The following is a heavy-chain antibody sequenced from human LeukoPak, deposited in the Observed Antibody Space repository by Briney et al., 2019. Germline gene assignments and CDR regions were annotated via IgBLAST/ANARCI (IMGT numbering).Heavy chain of an antibody. V-gene: IGHV3-66*01. J-gene: IGHJ4*02. Sequence: PGGSLRLSCAASGFTVSSNYMSWVRQAPWKGLEWVSSIYIGGSTYYADSVKGRFTISRDNPNNTLYLQMHSLRAEDTAVYYCAREISRFGIWGQGTLVTVSS. CDR3: AREISRFGI. D-gene: IGHD3-16*01. CDR1: GFTVSSNY. CDR2: IYIGGST.